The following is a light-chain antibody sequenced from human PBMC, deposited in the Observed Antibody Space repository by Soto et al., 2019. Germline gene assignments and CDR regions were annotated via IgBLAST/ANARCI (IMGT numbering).Light chain of an antibody. V-gene: IGKV3-20*01. CDR2: GAS. CDR3: QQYGSSTWT. J-gene: IGKJ1*01. Sequence: EIVLTQSPGTLSLSPGERATLSSRASQSVSSSYFAWYQQKPGQAPRPLIYGASSRATGIPDRFSGSGSGTDFTLTISRLEPEDFAVYYCQQYGSSTWTFGQGTKVEIK. CDR1: QSVSSSY.